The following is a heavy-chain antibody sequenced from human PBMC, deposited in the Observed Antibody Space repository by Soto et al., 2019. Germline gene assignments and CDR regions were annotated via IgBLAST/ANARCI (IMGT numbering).Heavy chain of an antibody. CDR1: GFTFSNAW. Sequence: EVQLVESGGGLVKPGGSLRLSCAAYGFTFSNAWMSWVRQAPGKGLEWVGRIKSKTDGGTTDYAEPVKGRFTISRDDSKNTLYLQMNSLKTEDTAVYYSTTRGGSGYYYFDYWGQGTLVTVSS. CDR3: TTRGGSGYYYFDY. J-gene: IGHJ4*02. CDR2: IKSKTDGGTT. D-gene: IGHD3-22*01. V-gene: IGHV3-15*01.